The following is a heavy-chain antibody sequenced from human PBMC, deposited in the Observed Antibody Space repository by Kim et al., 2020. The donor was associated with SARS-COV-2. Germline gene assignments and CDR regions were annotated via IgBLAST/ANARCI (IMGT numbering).Heavy chain of an antibody. CDR3: ARDYSNLQENYYYYGMDV. J-gene: IGHJ6*02. Sequence: SVKVSCKASGGTFSSYAISWVRQAPGQGLEWMGGIIPIFGTANYAQKFQGRVTITADESTSTAYMELSSLRSEDTAVYYCARDYSNLQENYYYYGMDVWGQGTTVTVSS. D-gene: IGHD4-4*01. V-gene: IGHV1-69*13. CDR1: GGTFSSYA. CDR2: IIPIFGTA.